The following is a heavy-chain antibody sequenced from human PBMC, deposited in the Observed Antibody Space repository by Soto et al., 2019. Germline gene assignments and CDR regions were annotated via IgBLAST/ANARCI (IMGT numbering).Heavy chain of an antibody. CDR3: AKADSSGYYYSADY. J-gene: IGHJ4*02. CDR1: GFTFSSYG. Sequence: GGSLRLSCAASGFTFSSYGISWIRLSPGKGLEWVSVISGGGDTTYYTPSVKGRFTISRDDFRNTLYLQMNSLRAEDTAVYYCAKADSSGYYYSADYWGQGTLVTVSS. V-gene: IGHV3-23*01. CDR2: ISGGGDTT. D-gene: IGHD3-22*01.